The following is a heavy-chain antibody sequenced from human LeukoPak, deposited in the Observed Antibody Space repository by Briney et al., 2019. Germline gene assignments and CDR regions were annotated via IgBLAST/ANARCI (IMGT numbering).Heavy chain of an antibody. CDR2: INHSGST. V-gene: IGHV4-34*01. Sequence: SETLSLTCAVYGGSFSGYYWNWIRQPPGKGLGWNGEINHSGSTNYNPSLKSRVTISVDTSKNQFSLKVNSVTAADTAVYYCATRPTPPYYYYYMDVWGKGTTVTVSS. CDR1: GGSFSGYY. J-gene: IGHJ6*03. D-gene: IGHD4-23*01. CDR3: ATRPTPPYYYYYMDV.